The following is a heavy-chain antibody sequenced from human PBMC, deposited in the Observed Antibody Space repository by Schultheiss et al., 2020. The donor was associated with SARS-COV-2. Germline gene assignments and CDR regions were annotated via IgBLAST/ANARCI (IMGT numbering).Heavy chain of an antibody. CDR3: ASTDYKGSSYYYGMDV. J-gene: IGHJ6*02. Sequence: GSLRLSCTVSGGSISSSSYYWGWIRQPPGKGLEWIGSIYYSGSTYYNPSLKSRVTISVDKSKNQFSLKLSSVTAADTAVYYCASTDYKGSSYYYGMDVWGQGTTVTVSS. CDR1: GGSISSSSYY. V-gene: IGHV4-39*07. D-gene: IGHD4-11*01. CDR2: IYYSGST.